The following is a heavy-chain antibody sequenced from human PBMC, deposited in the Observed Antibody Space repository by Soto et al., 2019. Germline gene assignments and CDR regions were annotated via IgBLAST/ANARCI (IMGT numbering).Heavy chain of an antibody. CDR2: ISAYNGNT. V-gene: IGHV1-18*01. D-gene: IGHD2-2*01. CDR1: GYTFTSYG. CDR3: ARDNSGYCISTSCSLYYYYYGMDV. J-gene: IGHJ6*02. Sequence: GASVKVSCKASGYTFTSYGISWVRQAPGQGLEWMGWISAYNGNTNYAQKLQGRVTMTTDTSTSTAYMELRSLRSDDTAVYYCARDNSGYCISTSCSLYYYYYGMDVWGQGTTVTVSS.